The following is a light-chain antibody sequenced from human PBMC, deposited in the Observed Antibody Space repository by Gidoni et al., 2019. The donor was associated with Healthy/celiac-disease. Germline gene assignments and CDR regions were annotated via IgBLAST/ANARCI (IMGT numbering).Light chain of an antibody. V-gene: IGKV1-5*01. CDR1: QSISSW. CDR3: QQYNDYPYT. J-gene: IGKJ2*01. Sequence: DIQMTQSPSTLSASVGDRVTITCRASQSISSWLAWYQQKPEKAPKLLSYDASSLESGVPSRFSGSGSGTEFTLTISSLQPDDFATYYCQQYNDYPYTFGQGTKLEIK. CDR2: DAS.